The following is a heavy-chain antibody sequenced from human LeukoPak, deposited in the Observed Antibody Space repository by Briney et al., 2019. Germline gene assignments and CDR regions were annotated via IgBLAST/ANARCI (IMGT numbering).Heavy chain of an antibody. J-gene: IGHJ3*01. CDR1: GFTFGDHP. CDR2: SRRKNRNYST. V-gene: IGHV3-72*01. Sequence: GGSLRLSCVASGFTFGDHPMDWVRQAPGKGLEWVGRSRRKNRNYSTEYAASVKGRFSISRDESKNLLFLQLNSLRNEDTAVYYCVRDGSGISVSAFDVWGQGTMVTVSS. CDR3: VRDGSGISVSAFDV. D-gene: IGHD5/OR15-5a*01.